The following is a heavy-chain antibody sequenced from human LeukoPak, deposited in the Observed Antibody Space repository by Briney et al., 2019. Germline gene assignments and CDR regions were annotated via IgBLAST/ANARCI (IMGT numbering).Heavy chain of an antibody. CDR3: ANVPPGHGFVIDY. Sequence: ASVKVSCKASGYTFAGYYIHWVRQAPGQGLEWMGRINPHSGDTDYAQKFQGRVSMTSDTSIITAYMELSSLKSDDTAIYYCANVPPGHGFVIDYRGQGTLVTVSA. J-gene: IGHJ4*02. CDR1: GYTFAGYY. V-gene: IGHV1-2*06. D-gene: IGHD3-10*01. CDR2: INPHSGDT.